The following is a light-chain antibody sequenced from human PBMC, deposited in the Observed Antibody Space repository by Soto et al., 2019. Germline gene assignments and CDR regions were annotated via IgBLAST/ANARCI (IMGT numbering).Light chain of an antibody. CDR3: LQYYNFSWT. Sequence: AIQMYQSPSSLSVCVWDKVAISCRASQDIVNTLAWYQQQPGEAPKLLIFAASNLQSGGPSRFSGSGSVTDLTLAITGLQPEDFATYYCLQYYNFSWTFGQGTKVDIK. CDR2: AAS. CDR1: QDIVNT. J-gene: IGKJ1*01. V-gene: IGKV1-6*01.